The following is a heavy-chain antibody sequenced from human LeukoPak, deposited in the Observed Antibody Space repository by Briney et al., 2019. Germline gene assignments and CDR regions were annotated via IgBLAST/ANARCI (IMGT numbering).Heavy chain of an antibody. J-gene: IGHJ4*02. CDR3: ARVHLGYYFDY. CDR1: GGSFSGYY. Sequence: SETLSLTCAVYGGSFSGYYWSWIRQPPGKGLEWIGEINHSGSTNYNPSLKSRVTISVDTSKNQFSLKLSSVTAADTAVYYCARVHLGYYFDYLGQGTLVTVSS. D-gene: IGHD7-27*01. CDR2: INHSGST. V-gene: IGHV4-34*01.